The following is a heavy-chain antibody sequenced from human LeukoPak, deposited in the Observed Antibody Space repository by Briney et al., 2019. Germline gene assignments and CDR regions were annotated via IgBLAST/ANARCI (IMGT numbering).Heavy chain of an antibody. D-gene: IGHD3-10*01. Sequence: ASVKVSCKASGGTFSSYAISWVRQAPGQGLEWMGGIIPIFGTANYAQKFQGRVTITADESTSTAYMELSSLRSEDTAVYYCARVWFGESTYYFDYWGQGILVTVSS. CDR2: IIPIFGTA. J-gene: IGHJ4*02. CDR3: ARVWFGESTYYFDY. V-gene: IGHV1-69*13. CDR1: GGTFSSYA.